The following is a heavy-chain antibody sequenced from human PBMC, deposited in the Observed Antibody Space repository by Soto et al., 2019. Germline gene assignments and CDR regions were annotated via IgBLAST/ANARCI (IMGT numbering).Heavy chain of an antibody. CDR3: AREEPYDSSSKY. Sequence: ASVKVSCKASGYTFTSYAMHWVRQAPGQRLEWMGWINAGNGNTKYSQKFQGRVTITRDTSASAAYMELSSLRSEDTAVYYCAREEPYDSSSKYWGQGTLVTVSS. CDR1: GYTFTSYA. CDR2: INAGNGNT. D-gene: IGHD3-22*01. V-gene: IGHV1-3*01. J-gene: IGHJ4*02.